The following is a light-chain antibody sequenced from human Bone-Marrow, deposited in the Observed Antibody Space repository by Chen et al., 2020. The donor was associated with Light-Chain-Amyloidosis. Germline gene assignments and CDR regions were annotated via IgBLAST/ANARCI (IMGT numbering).Light chain of an antibody. J-gene: IGLJ3*02. CDR2: DDS. Sequence: SYVLTQPSSVSVAPGQTATIACGGNNIGSTSVHWYQQTPGQAPLLVVYDDSDRPSGIPERLSGSNSGNTATLTISRVEGGDEADYYWQVWDRSSDRPVFGGGTKLTVL. V-gene: IGLV3-21*02. CDR3: QVWDRSSDRPV. CDR1: NIGSTS.